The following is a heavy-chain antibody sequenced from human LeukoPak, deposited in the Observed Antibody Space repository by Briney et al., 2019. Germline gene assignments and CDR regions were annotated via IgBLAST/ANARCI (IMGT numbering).Heavy chain of an antibody. Sequence: ASVKVSCKASGYTFTSYDINWARQAPGQGLEWMGWMNPNSGNTGYAQKFQGRVSMTRDTSTSTAYMELSSLTSEDTAVYYCARGGGSSWTQRGYFQYWGQGTLVTVSS. D-gene: IGHD6-13*01. CDR3: ARGGGSSWTQRGYFQY. CDR1: GYTFTSYD. CDR2: MNPNSGNT. J-gene: IGHJ1*01. V-gene: IGHV1-8*01.